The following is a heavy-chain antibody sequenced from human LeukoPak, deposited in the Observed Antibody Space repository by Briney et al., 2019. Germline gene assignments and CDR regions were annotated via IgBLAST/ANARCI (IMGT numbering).Heavy chain of an antibody. CDR3: ARQYDYGDYGLDY. D-gene: IGHD4-17*01. Sequence: GESLKISCKGSGYSFSSYWIGRVRQKSGKGLEWMGIVYPGDSDTRYSPSFRGQVTISADKSISTAYLQWSSLKASDTAMYYCARQYDYGDYGLDYWGQGTLVIVSS. CDR2: VYPGDSDT. V-gene: IGHV5-51*01. CDR1: GYSFSSYW. J-gene: IGHJ4*02.